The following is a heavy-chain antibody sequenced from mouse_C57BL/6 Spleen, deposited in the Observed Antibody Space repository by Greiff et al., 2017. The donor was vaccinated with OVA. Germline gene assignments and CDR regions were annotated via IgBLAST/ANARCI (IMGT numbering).Heavy chain of an antibody. D-gene: IGHD1-1*01. Sequence: VQLQQSGPELVKPGASVKLSCKASGYTFTSYDINWVKQRPGQGLEWIGWIYPRDGSNKYNEKFKGKATLTVDTSSSTAYMELHSLTSEDSAVYFCARYGSSYHAYYFDYWGQGTTLTVSS. CDR1: GYTFTSYD. CDR2: IYPRDGSN. CDR3: ARYGSSYHAYYFDY. V-gene: IGHV1-85*01. J-gene: IGHJ2*01.